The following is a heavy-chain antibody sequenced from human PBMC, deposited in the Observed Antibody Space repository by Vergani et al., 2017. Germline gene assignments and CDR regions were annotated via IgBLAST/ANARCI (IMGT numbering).Heavy chain of an antibody. Sequence: QVQLQESGPGLVKPSQTLSLTCTVSGGSFSTGGQSWTWLRQSAGKGLEWIGRIYTMGATNYNPSLRSRAIMAVDASKKKFSLKLTSVTAADTAVYYCARDGGEYDKDALDVWGQGTKVTVTS. CDR3: ARDGGEYDKDALDV. CDR1: GGSFSTGGQS. D-gene: IGHD2-21*01. V-gene: IGHV4-61*02. J-gene: IGHJ3*01. CDR2: IYTMGAT.